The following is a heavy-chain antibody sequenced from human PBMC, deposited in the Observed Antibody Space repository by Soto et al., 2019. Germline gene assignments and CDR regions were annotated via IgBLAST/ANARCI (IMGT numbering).Heavy chain of an antibody. CDR2: ISSSSSYI. V-gene: IGHV3-21*01. Sequence: GGSLRLSCAASGFTFSSYSMNWVRQAPGKGLEWVSSISSSSSYIYYADPVKGRFTISRDNAKNSLYLQMNSLRAEDTAVYYCARGAELFGAFDIWGQGTMVTVSS. D-gene: IGHD3-3*01. CDR1: GFTFSSYS. J-gene: IGHJ3*02. CDR3: ARGAELFGAFDI.